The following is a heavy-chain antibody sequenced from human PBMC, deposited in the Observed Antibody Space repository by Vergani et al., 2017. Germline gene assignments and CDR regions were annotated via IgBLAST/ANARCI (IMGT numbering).Heavy chain of an antibody. Sequence: QVQLQQSGPGLVKPSPPRSLTGAISVASVSSKSAAWNWIRQYPSRGLEWLGRTYFKSRWYNEYAISVKSRITINPDTSKNQFSMLLNCVTPEDTAIYYGVRGFFFLGMDDWGQGTAVTVSS. CDR1: VASVSSKSAA. D-gene: IGHD6-25*01. V-gene: IGHV6-1*01. CDR2: TYFKSRWYN. CDR3: VRGFFFLGMDD. J-gene: IGHJ6*02.